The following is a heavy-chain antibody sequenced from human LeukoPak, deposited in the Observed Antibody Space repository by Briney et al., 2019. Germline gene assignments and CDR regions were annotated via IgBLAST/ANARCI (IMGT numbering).Heavy chain of an antibody. CDR1: GGTFSSYA. CDR3: ASYYYGSGSTRARFDY. J-gene: IGHJ4*02. D-gene: IGHD3-10*01. CDR2: IIPIFGTA. V-gene: IGHV1-69*06. Sequence: SVKVSCKASGGTFSSYAISWVRQAPGQGLEWMGGIIPIFGTANYAQKFQGRVTITADKSTSTAYMELSSLRSEDTAVYYCASYYYGSGSTRARFDYWGQGTLVTVSS.